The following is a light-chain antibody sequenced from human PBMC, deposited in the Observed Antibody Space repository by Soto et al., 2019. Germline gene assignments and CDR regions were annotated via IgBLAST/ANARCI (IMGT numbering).Light chain of an antibody. CDR2: DVS. J-gene: IGLJ2*01. V-gene: IGLV2-14*03. CDR3: SSYTSSSTLEV. CDR1: TSDFGRYNY. Sequence: QSALTQPASVSGSPGQSITISCTGTTSDFGRYNYVSWYQQHPGKAPKLMIYDVSNRPSGASNRFSGSKSGNTASLTISGLQAEDEADYYCSSYTSSSTLEVFGGGTKLTVL.